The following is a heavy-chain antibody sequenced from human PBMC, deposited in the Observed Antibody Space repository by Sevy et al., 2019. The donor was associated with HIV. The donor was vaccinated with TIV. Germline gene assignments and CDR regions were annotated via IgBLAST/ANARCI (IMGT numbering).Heavy chain of an antibody. Sequence: GGSLRLSCAASGFTFSSYAMHWVRQAPGKGLEWVAVISYDGSNKYYADSVKGRFTISRDNSKNTLYLQMNSLRAEDTAVYYCARDLRCSSSRMDAFDIWGQGTMVTVSS. V-gene: IGHV3-30-3*01. CDR2: ISYDGSNK. CDR1: GFTFSSYA. CDR3: ARDLRCSSSRMDAFDI. J-gene: IGHJ3*02. D-gene: IGHD6-13*01.